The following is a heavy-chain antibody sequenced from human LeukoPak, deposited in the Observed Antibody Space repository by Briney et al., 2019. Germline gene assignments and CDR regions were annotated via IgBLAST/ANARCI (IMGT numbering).Heavy chain of an antibody. V-gene: IGHV3-23*01. Sequence: PGGSLRLSCAGSGFSFSTYSMNWVRQAPGKGLEWVSAISGSGGSTYYADSVKGRFTISRDNSKNTLYLQMNSLRAEDTAVYYCANSVLIPGWFGESHTSHDYWGQGTLVTVSS. CDR2: ISGSGGST. J-gene: IGHJ4*02. CDR3: ANSVLIPGWFGESHTSHDY. D-gene: IGHD3-10*01. CDR1: GFSFSTYS.